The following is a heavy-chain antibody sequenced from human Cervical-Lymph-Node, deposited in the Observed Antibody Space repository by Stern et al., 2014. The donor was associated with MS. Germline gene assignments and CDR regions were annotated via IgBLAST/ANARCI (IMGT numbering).Heavy chain of an antibody. V-gene: IGHV3-33*01. CDR1: GLTFSTSV. Sequence: VQLVESGGGVVQPGRSLRLSCVASGLTFSTSVMHWVRQAPGKGLEWVAGVWNDESKEHLTESVKVRFSTSRDTAKNTLHLQMSSLRAEDTAVYFCATSTASDAFDIWGQGTLVTVSS. J-gene: IGHJ3*02. D-gene: IGHD2/OR15-2a*01. CDR3: ATSTASDAFDI. CDR2: VWNDESKE.